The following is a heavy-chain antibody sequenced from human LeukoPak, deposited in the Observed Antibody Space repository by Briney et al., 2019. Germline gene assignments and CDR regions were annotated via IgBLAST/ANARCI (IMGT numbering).Heavy chain of an antibody. CDR3: AKDTTPPKAGFDP. CDR2: IRYDGSNK. CDR1: GFTFSSYG. D-gene: IGHD1-14*01. J-gene: IGHJ5*02. V-gene: IGHV3-30*02. Sequence: PGGSLRLPCAASGFTFSSYGMHWVRQAPGKGLEWVAFIRYDGSNKYYADSVKCRFTISRDNSKNTLYLQMNSLRAEDTAVYYCAKDTTPPKAGFDPWGQGTLVTVSS.